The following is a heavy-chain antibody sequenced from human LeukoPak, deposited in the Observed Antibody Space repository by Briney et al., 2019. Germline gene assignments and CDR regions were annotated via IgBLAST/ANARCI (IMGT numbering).Heavy chain of an antibody. CDR2: ISYSGTT. V-gene: IGHV4-39*07. Sequence: PSETLSLTCTVSGGSISSRPYYWGWVRQPPGKGLEWNGTISYSGTTYYSPSLKSRVTISLDTSKNQFSLKLSSVTAADTAIYYCARDFSSSSTVYYYYYMDVWGKGTTVTVSS. D-gene: IGHD6-6*01. CDR1: GGSISSRPYY. CDR3: ARDFSSSSTVYYYYYMDV. J-gene: IGHJ6*03.